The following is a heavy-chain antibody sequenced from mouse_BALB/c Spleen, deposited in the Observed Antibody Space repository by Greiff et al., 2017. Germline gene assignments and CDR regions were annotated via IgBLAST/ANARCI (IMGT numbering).Heavy chain of an antibody. CDR2: IRNKANGYTT. V-gene: IGHV7-3*02. J-gene: IGHJ2*01. Sequence: EVQLQESGGGLVQPGGSLRLSCATSGFTFTDYYMSWVRQPPGKALEWLGFIRNKANGYTTEYSASVKGRFTISRDNSQSILYLQMNTLRAEDSATYYCARDWDYGNPYYFDYWGQGTTLTVAS. D-gene: IGHD2-1*01. CDR3: ARDWDYGNPYYFDY. CDR1: GFTFTDYY.